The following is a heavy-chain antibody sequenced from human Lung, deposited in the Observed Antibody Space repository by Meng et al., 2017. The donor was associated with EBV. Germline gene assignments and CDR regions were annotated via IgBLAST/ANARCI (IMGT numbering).Heavy chain of an antibody. CDR1: GYNSACYY. D-gene: IGHD4-23*01. V-gene: IGHV1-2*04. CDR2: INPRASAK. Sequence: QVKVGASGAGVTKHGASVKGSCIASGYNSACYYTHWVRQAPGQGLEWMGCINPRASAKKYAQKFQGWVTLTRATTISTAYMEVSGLKSDDTAVYCCTRRRWFSDYFDYWGQGTLVTVSS. CDR3: TRRRWFSDYFDY. J-gene: IGHJ4*02.